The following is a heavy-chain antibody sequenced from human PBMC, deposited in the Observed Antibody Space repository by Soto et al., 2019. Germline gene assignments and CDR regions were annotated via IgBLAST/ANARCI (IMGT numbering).Heavy chain of an antibody. Sequence: GASVKVSCKASGYTFTSYGISWVRQAPGQGLEWMGWISAYSGNTNYAQKLQGRVTMTTDTSTSTAYMELRSLRSDDTAVYYCARMTVAGYSGYDYFEVGYFDYWGQGTLVTVSS. J-gene: IGHJ4*02. CDR2: ISAYSGNT. CDR1: GYTFTSYG. V-gene: IGHV1-18*01. CDR3: ARMTVAGYSGYDYFEVGYFDY. D-gene: IGHD5-12*01.